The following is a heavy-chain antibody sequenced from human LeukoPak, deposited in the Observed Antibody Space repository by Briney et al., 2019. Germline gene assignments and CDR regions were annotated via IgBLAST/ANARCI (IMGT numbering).Heavy chain of an antibody. V-gene: IGHV3-43*01. J-gene: IGHJ4*02. CDR3: ARDRPTYSSSWYYFDY. D-gene: IGHD6-13*01. Sequence: PGGSLRLSCEASGLSFGDYTMHWVRQPPGKGLEWVSLISRNGAATKYADSVRGRFTVSRDNSKNSLYLQMNSLRAEDTAVYYCARDRPTYSSSWYYFDYWGQGTLVTVFS. CDR2: ISRNGAAT. CDR1: GLSFGDYT.